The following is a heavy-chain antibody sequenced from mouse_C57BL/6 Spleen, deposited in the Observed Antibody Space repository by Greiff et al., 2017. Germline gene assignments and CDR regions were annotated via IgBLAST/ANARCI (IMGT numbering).Heavy chain of an antibody. CDR1: GYTFTSYW. CDR3: ARSGKRSQRLYYFDY. CDR2: IYPGSGST. D-gene: IGHD3-1*01. J-gene: IGHJ2*01. V-gene: IGHV1-55*01. Sequence: QVQLQQPGAELVKPGASVKMSCKASGYTFTSYWITWVKQRPGQGLEWIGDIYPGSGSTNYNEKFKSKATLTVDTSSSTAYMQLSSLTSEDSAVYYCARSGKRSQRLYYFDYWGQGTTLTVSS.